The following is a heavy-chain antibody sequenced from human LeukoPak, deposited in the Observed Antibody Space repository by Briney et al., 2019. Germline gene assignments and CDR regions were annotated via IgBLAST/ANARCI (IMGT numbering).Heavy chain of an antibody. V-gene: IGHV3-66*02. CDR3: ARTATSGSYLYYYYMDV. D-gene: IGHD1-26*01. J-gene: IGHJ6*03. CDR2: IYSGGST. CDR1: GFTVSSNY. Sequence: QPGGSLRLSCAASGFTVSSNYMSWVRQAPGKGLEWVSVIYSGGSTYYADSVKGRFTISRDNSKNTLYLQMNSLRAEDTAVYYCARTATSGSYLYYYYMDVWGKGTTVTVSS.